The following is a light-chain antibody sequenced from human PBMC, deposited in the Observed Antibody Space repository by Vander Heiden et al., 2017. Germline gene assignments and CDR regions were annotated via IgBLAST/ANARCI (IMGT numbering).Light chain of an antibody. CDR3: VLYLGSGIWV. CDR1: SGSVSGSNY. Sequence: TLVTQEPSFPVFPGGTVTRTCGLSSGSVSGSNYPSWYQQTPGQAPRTLIYSTNSRSSGVPDRFSGSILGNKAALTITGAQADEECYYYCVLYLGSGIWVFGGGTKLTVL. J-gene: IGLJ3*02. CDR2: STN. V-gene: IGLV8-61*01.